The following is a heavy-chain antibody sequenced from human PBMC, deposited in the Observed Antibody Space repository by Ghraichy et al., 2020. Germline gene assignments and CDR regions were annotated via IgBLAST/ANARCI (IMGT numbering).Heavy chain of an antibody. CDR3: ARALSDCSDDDCYFSGFDY. CDR1: GYNFFNYW. J-gene: IGHJ4*02. V-gene: IGHV5-51*01. D-gene: IGHD2-21*02. Sequence: GESLNISCKGSGYNFFNYWIGWVRQMPGKGLEWMGIIYPGDSDTRYSPSFQGQVTISADKSISTAYLQWSSLKASDTAMFYCARALSDCSDDDCYFSGFDYWGQGTLVTVSS. CDR2: IYPGDSDT.